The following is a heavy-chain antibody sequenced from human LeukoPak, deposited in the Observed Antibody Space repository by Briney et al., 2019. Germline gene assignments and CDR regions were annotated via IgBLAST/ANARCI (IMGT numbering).Heavy chain of an antibody. CDR3: ARSHTTRSEVRFLEWSLRY. Sequence: ASVKASCKASGYTFTSYYMHWVRQAPGQGLEWMGIINPSGGSTSYAQKFQGRVTMTRDTSTSTVYMELSSLRSEDTAVYYCARSHTTRSEVRFLEWSLRYWGQGTLVTVSS. D-gene: IGHD3-3*01. J-gene: IGHJ4*02. V-gene: IGHV1-46*01. CDR2: INPSGGST. CDR1: GYTFTSYY.